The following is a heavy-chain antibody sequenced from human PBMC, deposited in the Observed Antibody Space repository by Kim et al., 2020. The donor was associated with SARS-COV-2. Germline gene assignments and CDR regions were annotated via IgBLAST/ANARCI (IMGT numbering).Heavy chain of an antibody. CDR3: ARDDSSGYYLLDY. D-gene: IGHD3-22*01. J-gene: IGHJ4*02. V-gene: IGHV1-3*01. Sequence: KYSQKFQGRVTITRDTSASPAYMELSSLRSEDTAVYYCARDDSSGYYLLDYWGQGTLVTVSS.